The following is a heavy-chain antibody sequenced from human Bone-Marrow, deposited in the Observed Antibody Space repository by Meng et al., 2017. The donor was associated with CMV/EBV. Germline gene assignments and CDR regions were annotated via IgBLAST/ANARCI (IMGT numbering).Heavy chain of an antibody. V-gene: IGHV3-21*01. CDR2: ISRSSSYI. CDR3: ARDLAVGSFDY. D-gene: IGHD6-19*01. J-gene: IGHJ4*02. CDR1: GFTFSSYS. Sequence: GESVKISCAASGFTFSSYSMNWVRQAPGKGLEWVSSISRSSSYIYYADSVKGRFTISRDNAKNSLYLQMNSRRAEDTAVYYFARDLAVGSFDYRGQGTLVTFSS.